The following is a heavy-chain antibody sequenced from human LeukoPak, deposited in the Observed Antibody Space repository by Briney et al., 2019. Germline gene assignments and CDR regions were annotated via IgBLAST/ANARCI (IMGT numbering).Heavy chain of an antibody. CDR3: ARVDTAMGAFDY. Sequence: ASVKVSCKASGYTFTSYCMYWEGQAPGQGLEWMGRINPTGGSTTYAQKFQGRVTMTRDTSTSTVYMELSSLRSEDTAVYYCARVDTAMGAFDYWGQGTLVTVSS. J-gene: IGHJ4*02. CDR2: INPTGGST. D-gene: IGHD5-18*01. CDR1: GYTFTSYC. V-gene: IGHV1-46*01.